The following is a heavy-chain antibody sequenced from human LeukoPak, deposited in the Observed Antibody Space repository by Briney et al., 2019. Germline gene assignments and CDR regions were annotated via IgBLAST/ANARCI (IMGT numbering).Heavy chain of an antibody. V-gene: IGHV3-23*01. CDR3: AKVNYYESSDIGLFDY. CDR2: IYDDNT. J-gene: IGHJ4*02. CDR1: GFTVSAYA. Sequence: PGGSLRLSCAASGFTVSAYAMAWVRQAPGKGLEWVSTIYDDNTYYADPVRGRFTISRDHSKNTLYLQMNSLRAGDTAVYYCAKVNYYESSDIGLFDYWGQGTPVTVSS. D-gene: IGHD3-22*01.